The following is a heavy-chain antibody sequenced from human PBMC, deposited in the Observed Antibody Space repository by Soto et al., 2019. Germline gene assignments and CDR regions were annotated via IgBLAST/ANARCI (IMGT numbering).Heavy chain of an antibody. CDR3: ARDYYYDSSGYYYVPWFDP. CDR1: GGSISSYY. V-gene: IGHV4-59*01. D-gene: IGHD3-22*01. J-gene: IGHJ5*02. Sequence: TLSLTCTVSGGSISSYYWSWIRQPPGKGLEWIGYIYYSGSTNYNPSLKSRVTISVDTSKNQFSLKLSSVTAAGTAVYYCARDYYYDSSGYYYVPWFDPWGQGTLVTVSS. CDR2: IYYSGST.